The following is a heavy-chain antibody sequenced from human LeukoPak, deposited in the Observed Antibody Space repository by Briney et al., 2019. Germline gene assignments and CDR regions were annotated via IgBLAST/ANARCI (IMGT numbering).Heavy chain of an antibody. Sequence: ASVKLSRNASGYAFTFNYIHWVRHGPGQGLEWMGWIKPNSGGTSYAQKFQGRVAMTRNTSNSTAYMDLSGMRSDGTAVYYCARVASIAAAGVSEFDYWGQGTLVTVSS. J-gene: IGHJ4*02. CDR1: GYAFTFNY. D-gene: IGHD6-13*01. CDR3: ARVASIAAAGVSEFDY. CDR2: IKPNSGGT. V-gene: IGHV1-2*02.